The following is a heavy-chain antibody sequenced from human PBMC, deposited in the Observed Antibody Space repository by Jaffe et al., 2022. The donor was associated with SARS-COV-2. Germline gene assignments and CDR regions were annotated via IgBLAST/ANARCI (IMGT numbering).Heavy chain of an antibody. J-gene: IGHJ3*02. CDR2: ISGSGGST. D-gene: IGHD1-1*01. CDR3: AKGAPPWNDRDTDAFDI. Sequence: EVQLLESGGGLVQPGGSLRLSCAASGFTFSSYAMSWVRQAPGKGLEWVSAISGSGGSTYYADSVKGRFTISRDNSKNTLYLQMNSLRAEDTAVYYCAKGAPPWNDRDTDAFDIWGQGTMVTVSS. CDR1: GFTFSSYA. V-gene: IGHV3-23*01.